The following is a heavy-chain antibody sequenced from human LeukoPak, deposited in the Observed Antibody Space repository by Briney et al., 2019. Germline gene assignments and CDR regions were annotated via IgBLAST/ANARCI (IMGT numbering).Heavy chain of an antibody. CDR2: IYYSGST. CDR3: ARYGITIFGVVIIT. V-gene: IGHV4-30-4*01. D-gene: IGHD3-3*01. Sequence: PSETLSLTCTVSGGSISSGDYYWGWIRQPPGKGLEWIGYIYYSGSTYYNPSLKSRVTISVDTSKNQFSLKLSSVTAADTAVYYCARYGITIFGVVIITWGQGTLVTVSS. J-gene: IGHJ5*02. CDR1: GGSISSGDYY.